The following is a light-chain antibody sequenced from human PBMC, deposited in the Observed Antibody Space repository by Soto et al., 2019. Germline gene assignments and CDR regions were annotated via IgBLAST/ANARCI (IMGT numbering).Light chain of an antibody. J-gene: IGLJ3*02. CDR2: EVS. V-gene: IGLV2-8*01. CDR3: SSYGGSNNVL. Sequence: QSALTQPPSASGSPGQSVTISCTGTSSDIGGFNYVSWYQHHPGKAPKLMISEVSKRPSGVPDRFSGSKSGNTASLTVSGLQAEDEADYYCSSYGGSNNVLFGGGTKVTV. CDR1: SSDIGGFNY.